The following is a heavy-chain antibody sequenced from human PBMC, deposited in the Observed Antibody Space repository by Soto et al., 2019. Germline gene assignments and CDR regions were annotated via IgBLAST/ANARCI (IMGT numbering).Heavy chain of an antibody. Sequence: QVQLVQSGAEVKKTGSSVKLSCKASAGTFSSYAISWVRQAPGQGLEWMGGIIPISGTANYAQKFQGRVTITADESTSTAYRELSILRSEDTAVYYWARSHGSSTSLEIYYYYYYGMEVWGQGTTFTVSS. J-gene: IGHJ6*02. CDR1: AGTFSSYA. CDR3: ARSHGSSTSLEIYYYYYYGMEV. V-gene: IGHV1-69*01. CDR2: IIPISGTA. D-gene: IGHD2-2*01.